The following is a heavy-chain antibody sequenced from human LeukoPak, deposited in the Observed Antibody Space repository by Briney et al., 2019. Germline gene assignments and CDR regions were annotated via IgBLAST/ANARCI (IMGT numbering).Heavy chain of an antibody. CDR2: IHHGVST. Sequence: SDTLSLTCAVSGYSITSNYYWGWIRQPPGRGLEWIGSIHHGVSTFYNPSLKSRVTISVDTSNNHFSLRLTSVTAADTAVYYCARDRDDSTNYTPYYFDYWGQGALVAVSS. D-gene: IGHD2-8*01. CDR3: ARDRDDSTNYTPYYFDY. J-gene: IGHJ4*02. V-gene: IGHV4-38-2*02. CDR1: GYSITSNYY.